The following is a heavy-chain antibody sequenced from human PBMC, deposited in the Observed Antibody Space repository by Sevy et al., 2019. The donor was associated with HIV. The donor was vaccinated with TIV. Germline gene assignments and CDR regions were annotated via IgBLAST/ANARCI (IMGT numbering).Heavy chain of an antibody. V-gene: IGHV4-39*01. CDR1: GGSISSSSYY. CDR3: ARHPVRGRPYYYYYMDV. Sequence: SETLSLTCTVSGGSISSSSYYWGWIRQPPGKGLEWIGSIYYSGSTYYNPSLKSRVTISVDTSKNQFSLKLSSVTAADTAVYYCARHPVRGRPYYYYYMDVWGKGTTVTVSS. J-gene: IGHJ6*03. CDR2: IYYSGST. D-gene: IGHD3-10*01.